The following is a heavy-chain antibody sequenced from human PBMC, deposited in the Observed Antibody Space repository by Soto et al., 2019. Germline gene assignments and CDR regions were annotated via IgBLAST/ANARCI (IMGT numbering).Heavy chain of an antibody. J-gene: IGHJ4*02. CDR2: ISSSSSTI. CDR1: GFTFSSYS. V-gene: IGHV3-48*02. CDR3: ARDKDYYDSSGYPY. D-gene: IGHD3-22*01. Sequence: GGSLRLSFAASGFTFSSYSMNWVRQAPGKGLEWVSYISSSSSTIYYADSVKGRFTISRDNAKNSLYLQMNSLRDEDTAVYYCARDKDYYDSSGYPYWGQGTLVTVSS.